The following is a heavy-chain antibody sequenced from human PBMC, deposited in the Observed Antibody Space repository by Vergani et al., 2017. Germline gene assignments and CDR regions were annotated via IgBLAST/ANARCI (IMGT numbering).Heavy chain of an antibody. Sequence: EVHLEESGGGLVQPGGSLRLSCAASGFTFGDSYMAWIRLAPGKGLDWVASIKRDGTETFYVDSVKGRFTMSRDNAKTTLYLQMNSLRDEDRGVYYCARISGGSAPYLHYWGQGTLVTVAS. D-gene: IGHD2-15*01. J-gene: IGHJ1*01. V-gene: IGHV3-7*01. CDR1: GFTFGDSY. CDR2: IKRDGTET. CDR3: ARISGGSAPYLHY.